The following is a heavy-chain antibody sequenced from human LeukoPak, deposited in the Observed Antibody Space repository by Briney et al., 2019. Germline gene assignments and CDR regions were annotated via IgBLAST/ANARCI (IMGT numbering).Heavy chain of an antibody. CDR1: GGSISSGSYY. J-gene: IGHJ6*03. CDR2: IYTSGST. CDR3: ATDHRDYFYYYYMDV. Sequence: SETLSLTCTVSGGSISSGSYYWSWIRQPAGKGLEWIGRIYTSGSTNYNPSLKSRVTISVDTSKNQFSLKLSSVTAADTAVYYCATDHRDYFYYYYMDVRGKGTTVTVSS. V-gene: IGHV4-61*02.